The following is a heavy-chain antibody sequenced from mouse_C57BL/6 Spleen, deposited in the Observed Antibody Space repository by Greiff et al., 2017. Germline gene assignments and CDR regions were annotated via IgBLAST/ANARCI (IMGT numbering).Heavy chain of an antibody. CDR3: ARNGKNAPGFAY. Sequence: VQLQQSGPELVKPGASVKISCKASGYTFTDYYMNWVKQSHGKSLEWIGDINPNNGGTSYNQKFKGKSTLTVDKSSSTAYMELRSLTSEDSAVYYCARNGKNAPGFAYWGQGTLVTVSA. CDR2: INPNNGGT. V-gene: IGHV1-26*01. CDR1: GYTFTDYY. J-gene: IGHJ3*01.